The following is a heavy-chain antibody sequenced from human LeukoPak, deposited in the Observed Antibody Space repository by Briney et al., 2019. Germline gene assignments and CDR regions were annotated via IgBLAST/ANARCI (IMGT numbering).Heavy chain of an antibody. CDR2: IYYSGST. D-gene: IGHD4-17*01. V-gene: IGHV4-59*01. CDR3: ARTGSTVTMLYPFDH. Sequence: SETLSLTCTVSGGSISSYYWSWIRQPPGKGLEWIGYIYYSGSTNYNPSLKSRVSISVDTSKDQFSLKLSSVTAADTAVYYCARTGSTVTMLYPFDHWGQGTLVTVSS. J-gene: IGHJ5*02. CDR1: GGSISSYY.